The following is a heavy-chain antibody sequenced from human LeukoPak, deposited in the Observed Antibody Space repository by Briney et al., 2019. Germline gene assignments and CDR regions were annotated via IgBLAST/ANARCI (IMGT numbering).Heavy chain of an antibody. V-gene: IGHV5-51*01. Sequence: GESLKISCKGSGYSFTNYWIGWVRQMPGKGLEWMGIIYPDDSDTRYSPSFQGQVTISADKSISTAYLQWSSLKASDTAMYFCARSEYYDIETGSVWFDPWGQGTLVTVSS. CDR2: IYPDDSDT. J-gene: IGHJ5*02. CDR1: GYSFTNYW. D-gene: IGHD3-9*01. CDR3: ARSEYYDIETGSVWFDP.